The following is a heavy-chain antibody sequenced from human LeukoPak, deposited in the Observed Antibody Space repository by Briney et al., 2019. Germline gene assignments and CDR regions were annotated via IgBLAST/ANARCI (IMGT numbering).Heavy chain of an antibody. V-gene: IGHV4-59*01. J-gene: IGHJ5*02. CDR3: ARAGVRGVIKYNWFDP. CDR1: GGSISSYY. D-gene: IGHD3-10*01. CDR2: IYYSGST. Sequence: ASETLSLTXTVSGGSISSYYWSWIRQPPGKGLEWLGYIYYSGSTNYNPSLKSRVTISVDTSKHQFSLKLSSVTAADTAVYYCARAGVRGVIKYNWFDPWGQGTLVTVSS.